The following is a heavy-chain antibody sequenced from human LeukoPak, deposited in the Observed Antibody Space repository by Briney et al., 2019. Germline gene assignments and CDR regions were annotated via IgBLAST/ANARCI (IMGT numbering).Heavy chain of an antibody. CDR2: IYTSGST. J-gene: IGHJ6*03. D-gene: IGHD6-19*01. Sequence: SETLSLTCTVSGGSISSGSYYWSWLRQPAGKGLEWIGRIYTSGSTNYNPSLKTRVTISVDTSKTQFSLKLSSVTAEDTAVYYCAREGFDSSGWYYYYYMDVWGKGTTVTISS. V-gene: IGHV4-61*02. CDR1: GGSISSGSYY. CDR3: AREGFDSSGWYYYYYMDV.